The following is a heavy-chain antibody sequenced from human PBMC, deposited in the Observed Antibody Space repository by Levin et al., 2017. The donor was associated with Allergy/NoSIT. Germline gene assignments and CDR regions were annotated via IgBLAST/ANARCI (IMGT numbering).Heavy chain of an antibody. CDR3: ARDEMVHEIQYYYGIDV. D-gene: IGHD2-8*01. CDR1: GGSISSSSYY. J-gene: IGHJ6*02. V-gene: IGHV4-39*07. CDR2: IYYSGST. Sequence: SQTLSLTCTVSGGSISSSSYYWGWIRQPPGKGLAWIGNIYYSGSTYYNPSLKSRVTISVDTSKNQFSLKVSSVTAADTAVYYCARDEMVHEIQYYYGIDVWGQGTTVTVSS.